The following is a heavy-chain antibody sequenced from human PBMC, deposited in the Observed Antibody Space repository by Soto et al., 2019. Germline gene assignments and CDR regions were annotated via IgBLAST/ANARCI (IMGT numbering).Heavy chain of an antibody. CDR3: AGRQAATGTALVL. CDR1: GDSVSSKSGA. J-gene: IGHJ4*02. V-gene: IGHV6-1*01. Sequence: PSQTLSLTCVISGDSVSSKSGAWNWIRQSPSRGLEWLGRTYYRSKWYTDYGVTVKGRITINPDTSRNQFSLQLNSVTPEDTAVYYCAGRQAATGTALVLWGQGILVTV. CDR2: TYYRSKWYT. D-gene: IGHD6-13*01.